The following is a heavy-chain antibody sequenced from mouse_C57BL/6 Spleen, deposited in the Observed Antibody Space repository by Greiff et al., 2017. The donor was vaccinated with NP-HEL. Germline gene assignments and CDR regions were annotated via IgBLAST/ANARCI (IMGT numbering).Heavy chain of an antibody. CDR1: GYTFTDYY. V-gene: IGHV1-19*01. Sequence: EVQLQQSGPVLVKPGASVKMSCKASGYTFTDYYMNWVKQSHGKSLEWIGVINPYNGGTSYNQKFKGKATLTVDKSSSTAYMELNSLTSEDSAVYYCARAGLSGYDYDDDFDYWGQGTTLTVSS. D-gene: IGHD2-4*01. J-gene: IGHJ2*01. CDR2: INPYNGGT. CDR3: ARAGLSGYDYDDDFDY.